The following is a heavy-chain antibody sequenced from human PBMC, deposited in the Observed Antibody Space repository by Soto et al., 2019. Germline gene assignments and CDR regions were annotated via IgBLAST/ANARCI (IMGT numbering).Heavy chain of an antibody. J-gene: IGHJ3*02. CDR3: ARSQTYYYGSGSYAFDI. D-gene: IGHD3-10*01. Sequence: GGSLRLSCAASGFTFSSYWMSWVRQAPGKGLEWVANIKQDGSEKYYVDSVKGRFTISRDNAKNSLYLQMNSLRAEDTAVYYCARSQTYYYGSGSYAFDIWGQGTMVTVSS. CDR1: GFTFSSYW. CDR2: IKQDGSEK. V-gene: IGHV3-7*01.